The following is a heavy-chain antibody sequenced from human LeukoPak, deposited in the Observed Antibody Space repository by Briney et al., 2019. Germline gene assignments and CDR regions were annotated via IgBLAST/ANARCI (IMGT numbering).Heavy chain of an antibody. CDR1: GYDFTTYC. V-gene: IGHV5-51*01. CDR2: IYPGDSDT. D-gene: IGHD3-10*01. CDR3: ARVRAYSSASYYFDS. Sequence: GESLKISCKGSGYDFTTYCVGWVRQMPGKGLEWMGIIYPGDSDTRYSPSFQGQVTISADKSISAAYLQWSSLKASDTAMYYCARVRAYSSASYYFDSWGQGTLVTVSS. J-gene: IGHJ4*02.